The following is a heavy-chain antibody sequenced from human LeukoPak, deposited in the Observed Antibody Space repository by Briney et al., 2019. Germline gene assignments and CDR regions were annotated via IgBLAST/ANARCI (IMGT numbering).Heavy chain of an antibody. CDR2: IRYDGNNK. CDR3: AKDFGGRGVDY. CDR1: GFTFSSYG. D-gene: IGHD2-15*01. J-gene: IGHJ4*02. Sequence: SGGSLRLSCAASGFTFSSYGMHWVREAPGKGLEWVAFIRYDGNNKYYPDSVKGRLTISRDNSKNTLYLQMNSLRAEDTAVHYCAKDFGGRGVDYWGQGTLVTVSS. V-gene: IGHV3-30*02.